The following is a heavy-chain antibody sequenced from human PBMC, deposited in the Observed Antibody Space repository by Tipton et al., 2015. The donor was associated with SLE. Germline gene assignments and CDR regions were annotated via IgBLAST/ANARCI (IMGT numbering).Heavy chain of an antibody. V-gene: IGHV1-2*02. Sequence: QLVQSGAEVKKPGASVKVSCKASGYTFTGYYIHWVRQAPGQGLEWMGWINPKSGGTNYAQNFQGRVTMTRDTSISTAYMELSRLRSDDTAVYYCARLCGEWCMLYHLDYWGQGTLVTVSS. CDR3: ARLCGEWCMLYHLDY. CDR2: INPKSGGT. D-gene: IGHD2-8*01. CDR1: GYTFTGYY. J-gene: IGHJ4*02.